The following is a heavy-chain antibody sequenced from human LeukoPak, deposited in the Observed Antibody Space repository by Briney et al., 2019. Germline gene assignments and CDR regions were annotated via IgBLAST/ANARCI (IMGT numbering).Heavy chain of an antibody. CDR2: ISWNSGSI. CDR1: GFTFSSYA. D-gene: IGHD6-13*01. CDR3: AKEGSWYRSSWYDY. Sequence: GGSLRLSCAASGFTFSSYAMSWVRQAPGQGLGWVSGISWNSGSIGYADSVKGRFTISRDNAKNSLYLQMNSLRAEDTALYYWAKEGSWYRSSWYDYWGQGTLVTVSS. J-gene: IGHJ4*02. V-gene: IGHV3-9*01.